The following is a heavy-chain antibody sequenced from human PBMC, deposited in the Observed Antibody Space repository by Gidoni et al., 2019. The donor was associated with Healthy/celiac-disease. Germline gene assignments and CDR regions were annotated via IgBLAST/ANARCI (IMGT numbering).Heavy chain of an antibody. CDR3: ARQGVTTVTTWFYYYYGMDV. Sequence: EVQLVESGGGLVKPGGSLRLSCAASGFPFGSYSMNWVRQAPGKGLEWVSSISSSSSYIYYADSVKGRFTISRDNAKNSLYLQMNSLRAEDTAVYYCARQGVTTVTTWFYYYYGMDVWGQGTTVTVSS. CDR1: GFPFGSYS. CDR2: ISSSSSYI. V-gene: IGHV3-21*01. D-gene: IGHD4-17*01. J-gene: IGHJ6*02.